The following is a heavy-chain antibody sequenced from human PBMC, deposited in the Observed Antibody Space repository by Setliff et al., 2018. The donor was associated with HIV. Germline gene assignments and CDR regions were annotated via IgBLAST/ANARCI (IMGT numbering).Heavy chain of an antibody. D-gene: IGHD3-3*01. J-gene: IGHJ4*02. V-gene: IGHV1-69*13. CDR3: ASRYYDFWSGRYEYYFDY. CDR1: GGTFSSYA. Sequence: SVKVSCKASGGTFSSYAISWVRQAPGQGLEWMGGIIPLFGTENYAQKFQGRVTITADESTSTAYMELSSLRSEDTAVYYCASRYYDFWSGRYEYYFDYWGQGTLVTVSS. CDR2: IIPLFGTE.